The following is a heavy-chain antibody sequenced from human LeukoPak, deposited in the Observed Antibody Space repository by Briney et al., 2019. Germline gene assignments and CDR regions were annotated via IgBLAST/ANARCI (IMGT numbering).Heavy chain of an antibody. CDR2: MNPNSGNT. Sequence: ASVKVSCKASGYTFTSYDINWVRQATGQGLEWMGWMNPNSGNTGYAQKFQGRVTMTRNTSTSTAYMELSSLRSEDTAVYYCASTAAGRGAAFDIWGQGTMVTVSS. J-gene: IGHJ3*02. D-gene: IGHD6-13*01. V-gene: IGHV1-8*01. CDR1: GYTFTSYD. CDR3: ASTAAGRGAAFDI.